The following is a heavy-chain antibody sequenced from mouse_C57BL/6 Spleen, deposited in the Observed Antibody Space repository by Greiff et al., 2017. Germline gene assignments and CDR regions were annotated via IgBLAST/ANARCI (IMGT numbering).Heavy chain of an antibody. CDR3: TRSDYGSSYDY. CDR2: IDPETGGT. Sequence: VQLQQSGAELVRPGASVTLSCKASGYTFTDYELHWVQQTPVHGLEWIGAIDPETGGTAYNQKFKGKAILTADKSSSTAYMELRSLTSEDSAVYYCTRSDYGSSYDYWGQGTTLTVSS. D-gene: IGHD1-1*01. CDR1: GYTFTDYE. J-gene: IGHJ2*01. V-gene: IGHV1-15*01.